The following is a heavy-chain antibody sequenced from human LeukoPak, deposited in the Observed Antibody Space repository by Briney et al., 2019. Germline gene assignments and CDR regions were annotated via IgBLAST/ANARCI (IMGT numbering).Heavy chain of an antibody. CDR3: VATTMKK. V-gene: IGHV3-64D*06. CDR2: ISHNGCST. Sequence: GGSLRLSCSASGLTFSSYGMYWVRQAPGKGLEYVSVISHNGCSTYYADSVKGRFTISRDNSKNTLYLQMNSLRADDTAVYYCVATTMKKWGQGTLVTVSS. J-gene: IGHJ4*02. D-gene: IGHD4-17*01. CDR1: GLTFSSYG.